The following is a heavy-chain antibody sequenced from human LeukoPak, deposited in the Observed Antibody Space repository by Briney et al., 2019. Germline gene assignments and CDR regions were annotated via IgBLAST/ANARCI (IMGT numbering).Heavy chain of an antibody. CDR3: ARGLSGQLPSFDY. Sequence: GASVTVSCKASGYTFTSHYMHWVRQAPGQGLEWTGLINPSGGSTNYAQKFQGRVTMPRDTSTSTVYMELSSLRSEDTAVYYCARGLSGQLPSFDYWGQGTLVTVSS. CDR1: GYTFTSHY. J-gene: IGHJ4*02. V-gene: IGHV1-46*01. CDR2: INPSGGST. D-gene: IGHD6-25*01.